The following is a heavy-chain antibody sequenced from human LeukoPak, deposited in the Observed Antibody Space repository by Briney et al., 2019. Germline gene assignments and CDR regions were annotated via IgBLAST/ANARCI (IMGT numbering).Heavy chain of an antibody. CDR3: ARGFGYYYDTLD. V-gene: IGHV4-59*12. Sequence: PSETLSLTCTASGGSISSYYWSWIRQPPGKGLEWIGYIYYSGSTNYNPSLKSRATISVDTSKNQFSLKLSSVTAADTAVYYCARGFGYYYDTLDWGQGTLVTVSS. D-gene: IGHD3-22*01. CDR2: IYYSGST. CDR1: GGSISSYY. J-gene: IGHJ4*02.